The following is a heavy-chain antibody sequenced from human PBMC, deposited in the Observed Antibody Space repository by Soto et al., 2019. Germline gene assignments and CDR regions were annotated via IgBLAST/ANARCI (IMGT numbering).Heavy chain of an antibody. CDR2: IIPIFGTA. D-gene: IGHD3-22*01. CDR1: GGTFSSYA. V-gene: IGHV1-69*06. J-gene: IGHJ4*02. Sequence: SVKVSCKASGGTFSSYAISWVRQAPGQGLEWMGGIIPIFGTANYAQKFQGRVTITADKSTSTAYMELSSLRSEDTAVYYCARDGSGYYDFDYWGQGTLVTVSS. CDR3: ARDGSGYYDFDY.